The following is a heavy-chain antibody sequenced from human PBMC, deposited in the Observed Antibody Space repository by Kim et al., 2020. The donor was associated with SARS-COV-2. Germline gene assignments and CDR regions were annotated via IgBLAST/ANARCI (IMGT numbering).Heavy chain of an antibody. D-gene: IGHD3-3*01. Sequence: ASVKVSCKASGYTFTSYDINWVRQATGQGLEWMGWMNPNSGNTGYAQKFQGRVTMTRNTSISTAYMELSSLRSEDTAVYYCARVWSGYYTHYYYYYMDVWGKGTTVTVSS. CDR2: MNPNSGNT. CDR1: GYTFTSYD. J-gene: IGHJ6*03. CDR3: ARVWSGYYTHYYYYYMDV. V-gene: IGHV1-8*01.